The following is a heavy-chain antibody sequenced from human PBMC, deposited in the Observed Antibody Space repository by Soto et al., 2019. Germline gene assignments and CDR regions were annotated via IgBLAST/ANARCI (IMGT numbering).Heavy chain of an antibody. Sequence: PGGSLRLSCAASGFTFSSYGMHWVRQAPGKGLEWVAVISYDGSNKYYADSVKGRFNISRDNSKNTLYLQMNSLRAVDTAVYYCAKDSYYYYYGMDVWGQGTTVTVSS. CDR1: GFTFSSYG. J-gene: IGHJ6*02. CDR2: ISYDGSNK. CDR3: AKDSYYYYYGMDV. V-gene: IGHV3-30*18.